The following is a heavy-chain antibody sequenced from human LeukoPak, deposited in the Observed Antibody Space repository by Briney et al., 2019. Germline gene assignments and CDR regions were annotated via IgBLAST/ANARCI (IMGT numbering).Heavy chain of an antibody. CDR3: ARPAYGGKRGANWFDP. Sequence: PSETLSLTCAVYGGSFSGYYWSWIRRPPGKGLEWIGEINHSGSTNYNPSLKSRVTISVDTSKNQFSLKLSSVTAADTAVYYCARPAYGGKRGANWFDPWGQETLVTVSS. CDR1: GGSFSGYY. CDR2: INHSGST. D-gene: IGHD4-23*01. J-gene: IGHJ5*02. V-gene: IGHV4-34*01.